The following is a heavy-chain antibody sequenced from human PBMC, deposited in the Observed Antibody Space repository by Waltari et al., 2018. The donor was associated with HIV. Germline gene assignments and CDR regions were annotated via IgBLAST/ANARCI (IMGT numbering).Heavy chain of an antibody. CDR1: GGTFSSHP. Sequence: VQLVQSGAEVTQPRSSVTVSCRASGGTFSSHPITWVPAAPGQGLEWMGGIIPIFGTANYAQKFQGRVTITADESTSTAYMELSSLRSEDTAVYYCARGSWDYVWGSYQTIRYFDYWGQGTLVTVSS. CDR2: IIPIFGTA. J-gene: IGHJ4*02. D-gene: IGHD3-16*02. V-gene: IGHV1-69*01. CDR3: ARGSWDYVWGSYQTIRYFDY.